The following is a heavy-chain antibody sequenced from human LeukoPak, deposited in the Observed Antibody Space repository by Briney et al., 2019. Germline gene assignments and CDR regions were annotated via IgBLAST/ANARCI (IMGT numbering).Heavy chain of an antibody. Sequence: PGGSLRLSCEASGFTFSRYWMSWVRQGPGKGLEWVANIKEDGSEMYCVVSVKGRFTISRDNAKNSLYLQMNSLRAEDTAVYYCAREGNYNFDNWGQGTLVTVSS. CDR3: AREGNYNFDN. J-gene: IGHJ4*02. CDR1: GFTFSRYW. V-gene: IGHV3-7*01. D-gene: IGHD4-11*01. CDR2: IKEDGSEM.